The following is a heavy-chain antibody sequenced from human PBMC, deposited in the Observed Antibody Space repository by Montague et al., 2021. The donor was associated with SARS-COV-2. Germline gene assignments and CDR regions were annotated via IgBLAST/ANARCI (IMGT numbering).Heavy chain of an antibody. V-gene: IGHV3-30*04. Sequence: YLRLSCAASGFTFSSYAMHWVRQAPGKGLEWVAVISYDGSNKYYADSVKGRFTISRDNSKNTLYLQMNSLRAEDTAVYYCARSLAATLLVYFDYWGQGTLVTVSS. D-gene: IGHD2-15*01. CDR3: ARSLAATLLVYFDY. J-gene: IGHJ4*02. CDR1: GFTFSSYA. CDR2: ISYDGSNK.